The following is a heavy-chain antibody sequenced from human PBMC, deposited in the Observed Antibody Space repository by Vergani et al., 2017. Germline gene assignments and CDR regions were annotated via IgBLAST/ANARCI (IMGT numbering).Heavy chain of an antibody. CDR1: GYTFNSYG. CDR3: ERVDAPYLDYYYYMDV. J-gene: IGHJ6*03. CDR2: ISAYNGNT. V-gene: IGHV1-18*01. Sequence: QVQLVQSGAEVKKPGASVKVSCKASGYTFNSYGISWVRQAPGQGLEWMGWISAYNGNTNYAQQLQGRVTMTTDTSTSTAYMELRSLRSDDTAVYFCERVDAPYLDYYYYMDVWGKGTTVTVSS. D-gene: IGHD2-21*01.